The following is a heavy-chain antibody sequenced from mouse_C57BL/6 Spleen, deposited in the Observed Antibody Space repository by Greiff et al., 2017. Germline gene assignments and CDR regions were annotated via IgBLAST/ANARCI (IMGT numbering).Heavy chain of an antibody. J-gene: IGHJ2*01. Sequence: EVKLVESEGGLVQPGSSMKLSCTASGFTFSDYYMAWVRQVPEKGLEWVANINYDGSSTYYLDSLKSRFIISRDNAKNILYLQMSSLKSEDTATYYCARDRGGTWGNYYFDYWGQGTTLTVSS. CDR3: ARDRGGTWGNYYFDY. CDR1: GFTFSDYY. CDR2: INYDGSST. V-gene: IGHV5-16*01. D-gene: IGHD1-1*02.